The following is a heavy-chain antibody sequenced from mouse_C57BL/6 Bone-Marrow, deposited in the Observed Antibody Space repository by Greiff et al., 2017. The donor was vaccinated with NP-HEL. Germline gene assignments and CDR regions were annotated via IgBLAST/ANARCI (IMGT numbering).Heavy chain of an antibody. Sequence: QVQLKESGPGLVAPSQSLSISCTASGFSFTSYAISWVRQPPGKGLEWLGVIWTGGGTNYYSAPISSLSISKDNTKSQVFLKMNSLQTDDTARYYCARNNYGSSYLDYWGQGTTLTVSS. CDR1: GFSFTSYA. D-gene: IGHD1-1*01. V-gene: IGHV2-9-1*01. CDR3: ARNNYGSSYLDY. J-gene: IGHJ2*01. CDR2: IWTGGGT.